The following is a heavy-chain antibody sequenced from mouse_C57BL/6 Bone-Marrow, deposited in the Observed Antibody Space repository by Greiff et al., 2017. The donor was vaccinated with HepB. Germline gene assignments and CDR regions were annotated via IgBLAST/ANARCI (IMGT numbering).Heavy chain of an antibody. CDR3: ARSRGGRDY. V-gene: IGHV1-19*01. CDR2: INPYNGGT. CDR1: GYTFTDYY. Sequence: EVQLQQSGPVLVKPGASVKMSCKASGYTFTDYYMNWVKQSHGKSLEWIGVINPYNGGTSYNQKFKGKATLTVDKSSSTAYMELNSLTSEDSAVYYCARSRGGRDYWGQGTTLTVSS. J-gene: IGHJ2*01.